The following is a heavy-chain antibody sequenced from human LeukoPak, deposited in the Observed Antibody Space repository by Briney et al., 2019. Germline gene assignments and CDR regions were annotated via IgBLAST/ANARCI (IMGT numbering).Heavy chain of an antibody. CDR2: ISAYNGNT. J-gene: IGHJ6*02. Sequence: ASVKVSCKASGYTLTSYGISWVRQAPGQGLEWMGWISAYNGNTNYAQKLQGRVTMTTDTSTSTAYMELRSLRSDDTAVYYCAREWGVVVAATLYGMDVWGQGTTVTVSS. CDR1: GYTLTSYG. V-gene: IGHV1-18*01. D-gene: IGHD2-15*01. CDR3: AREWGVVVAATLYGMDV.